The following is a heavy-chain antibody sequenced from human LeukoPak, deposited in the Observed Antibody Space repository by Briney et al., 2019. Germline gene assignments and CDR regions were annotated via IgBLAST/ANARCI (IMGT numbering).Heavy chain of an antibody. CDR2: INHSGST. CDR3: ARARRGQGDY. D-gene: IGHD1-26*01. V-gene: IGHV4-34*01. J-gene: IGHJ4*02. Sequence: PSETLSLTCAVYGGSFSGYYWSWIRQPPGKGLEWIGEINHSGSTNYNPSLKSRVTISVDTSKNQFSLKLSSVTAADTAMYYCARARRGQGDYWGQGTLVTVSS. CDR1: GGSFSGYY.